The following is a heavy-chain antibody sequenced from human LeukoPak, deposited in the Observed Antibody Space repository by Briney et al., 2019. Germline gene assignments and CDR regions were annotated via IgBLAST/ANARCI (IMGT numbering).Heavy chain of an antibody. CDR3: ARGVIAARYSLNYYYYMDV. CDR1: GGTFSSYA. D-gene: IGHD6-6*01. V-gene: IGHV1-69*05. Sequence: SVKVSCKASGGTFSSYAISWGRQAPGQGLEWMGGIIPIFGRANYAQKFQRRVTITTDESTSTAYMELSSLRSEDTAVYYCARGVIAARYSLNYYYYMDVWGKGTTVTVS. CDR2: IIPIFGRA. J-gene: IGHJ6*03.